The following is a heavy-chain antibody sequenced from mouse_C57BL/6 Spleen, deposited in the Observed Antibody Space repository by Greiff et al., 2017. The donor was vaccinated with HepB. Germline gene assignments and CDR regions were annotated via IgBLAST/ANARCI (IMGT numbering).Heavy chain of an antibody. CDR2: ILPGSGST. CDR1: GYTFTGYW. J-gene: IGHJ1*01. D-gene: IGHD1-1*01. V-gene: IGHV1-9*01. CDR3: ARDYYCSPSGYFDD. Sequence: QVQLQQSGPELMKPGASVKLSCKASGYTFTGYWIDWVKQRPGQGLEWIGEILPGSGSTNYNEKFKGKATLTADTSSNTAYMQLRRLTTEDSAVYCCARDYYCSPSGYFDDWGPGTTVTVSS.